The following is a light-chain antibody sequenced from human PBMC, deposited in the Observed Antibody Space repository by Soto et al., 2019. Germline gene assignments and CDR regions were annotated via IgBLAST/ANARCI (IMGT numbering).Light chain of an antibody. J-gene: IGKJ4*01. CDR2: GAS. V-gene: IGKV1D-12*01. Sequence: DIQMTQSPSSVSASIGDRVTITCRASQDISSLLAWYQQKPGKAPKLLVYGASTLQSGAPSRFSGSGSGTDFTLTISSLQPEDFATYFCQQADSFHLTFGGGTKVDIK. CDR1: QDISSL. CDR3: QQADSFHLT.